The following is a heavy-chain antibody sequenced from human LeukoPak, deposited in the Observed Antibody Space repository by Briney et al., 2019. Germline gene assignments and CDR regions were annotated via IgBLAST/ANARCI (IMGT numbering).Heavy chain of an antibody. CDR3: AKAYCSSTSCLKLGGYFDY. CDR1: GFTFSSYA. CDR2: ISGSGGST. J-gene: IGHJ4*02. Sequence: GSLRPSCAASGFTFSSYAMSWVRQARGKGLEWVSAISGSGGSTYYADSVKGRFTISSDNSKNTLYLQMNSLRPEDTAVYYCAKAYCSSTSCLKLGGYFDYWGQGTLVTVSS. D-gene: IGHD2-2*01. V-gene: IGHV3-23*01.